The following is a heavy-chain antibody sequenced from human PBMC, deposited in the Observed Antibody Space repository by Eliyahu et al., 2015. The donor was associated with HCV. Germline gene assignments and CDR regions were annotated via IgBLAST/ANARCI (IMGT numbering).Heavy chain of an antibody. Sequence: EVQVVESGGGLVKPGGSLRLSCAGYGFXFSSYGMNWIRQVPGKGLEWVSSIDISSTYIYYADSVKGRFTISRDNAKNSLYLQMNSLRAEDTAVYYCARDHSFGSSWQAWGQGTLVTVSS. J-gene: IGHJ5*02. CDR1: GFXFSSYG. CDR2: IDISSTYI. CDR3: ARDHSFGSSWQA. V-gene: IGHV3-21*01. D-gene: IGHD6-13*01.